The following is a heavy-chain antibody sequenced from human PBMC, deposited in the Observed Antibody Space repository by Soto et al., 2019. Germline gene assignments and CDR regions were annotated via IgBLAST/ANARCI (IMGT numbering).Heavy chain of an antibody. V-gene: IGHV5-51*01. CDR3: AAVRRYSSGRHLDY. J-gene: IGHJ4*02. CDR1: GYRFNSYW. Sequence: GESLKISCKGSGYRFNSYWIGWVRQRPGQGPEWMGLIYPGDSDTRYSPSFEGQVTISVDNSISTAYMELSSLRSEDTAEYYCAAVRRYSSGRHLDYWGQGTLVTVSS. D-gene: IGHD6-19*01. CDR2: IYPGDSDT.